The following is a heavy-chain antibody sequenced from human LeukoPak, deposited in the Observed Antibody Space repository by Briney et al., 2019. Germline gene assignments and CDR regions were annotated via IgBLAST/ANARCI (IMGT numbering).Heavy chain of an antibody. CDR2: ISYDVSNK. J-gene: IGHJ3*02. Sequence: GGSLRLSCAASGFTFSTYGMHWVRQAPGKGLEGVAVISYDVSNKYYADSVKGRFTISRDNSKNTLYLQMNSLRAEDTAVYYCAKEYLIWFGDFDAFDIWGQGTMVTASS. V-gene: IGHV3-30*18. D-gene: IGHD3-10*01. CDR1: GFTFSTYG. CDR3: AKEYLIWFGDFDAFDI.